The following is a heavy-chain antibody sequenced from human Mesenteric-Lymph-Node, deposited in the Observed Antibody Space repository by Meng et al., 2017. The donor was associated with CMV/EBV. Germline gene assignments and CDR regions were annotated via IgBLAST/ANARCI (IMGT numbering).Heavy chain of an antibody. D-gene: IGHD2-2*01. Sequence: GGSLRLSCAASGFTFDDYAMHWVRQAPGKGLEWVSGISWNSGSIGYADSVKGRFTISRDNAKNSLYLQMNSLRAEDTALYYCAKSSCSSTSCHLGIWGQGTMVTVSS. J-gene: IGHJ3*02. CDR3: AKSSCSSTSCHLGI. CDR1: GFTFDDYA. V-gene: IGHV3-9*01. CDR2: ISWNSGSI.